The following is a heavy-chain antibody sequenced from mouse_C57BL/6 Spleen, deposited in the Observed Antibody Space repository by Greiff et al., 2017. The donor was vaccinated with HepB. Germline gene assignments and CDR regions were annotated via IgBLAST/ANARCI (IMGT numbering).Heavy chain of an antibody. D-gene: IGHD2-14*01. CDR2: IRNKANGYTT. J-gene: IGHJ4*01. V-gene: IGHV7-3*01. CDR1: GFTFTDYY. CDR3: ARYPRYSLLYAMDY. Sequence: EVQLVESGGGLVQPGGSLSLSCAASGFTFTDYYMSWVRQPPGKALEWLGFIRNKANGYTTEYSASVKGRFTISSDNSQSILYLQMNALRAEDSATYYCARYPRYSLLYAMDYWGQGTSVTVSS.